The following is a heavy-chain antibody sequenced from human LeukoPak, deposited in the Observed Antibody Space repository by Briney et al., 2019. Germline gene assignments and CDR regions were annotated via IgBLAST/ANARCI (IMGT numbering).Heavy chain of an antibody. CDR3: AKNGGNSYGTGHFDH. CDR1: GFTFSSYA. J-gene: IGHJ4*02. CDR2: IGGGGGDP. D-gene: IGHD5-18*01. V-gene: IGHV3-23*01. Sequence: QPGGSLRLSCAASGFTFSSYAMTRVRQAPGKGLEWVSAIGGGGGDPYYADSVKGRFTISRDNSKNTMYLQMNSLRVEDTAVYYCAKNGGNSYGTGHFDHWGQGILVTVSS.